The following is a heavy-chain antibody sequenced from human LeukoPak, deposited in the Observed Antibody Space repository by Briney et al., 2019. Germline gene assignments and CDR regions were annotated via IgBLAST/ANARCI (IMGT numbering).Heavy chain of an antibody. CDR2: FDPEDGET. Sequence: ASMKVSCKVSGYTLTELSMHWVRQAPGKGLEWMGGFDPEDGETIYAQKFQGRVTMTEDTSTETAYMELSSLRSEDTAVYYCATDTRFDSGMDYWGQGTLVTVSS. D-gene: IGHD1-26*01. V-gene: IGHV1-24*01. J-gene: IGHJ4*02. CDR3: ATDTRFDSGMDY. CDR1: GYTLTELS.